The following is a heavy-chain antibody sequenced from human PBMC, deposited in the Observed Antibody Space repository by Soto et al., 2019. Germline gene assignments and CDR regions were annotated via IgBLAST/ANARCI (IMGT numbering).Heavy chain of an antibody. CDR3: ERDVEADGGVEINNWLDP. V-gene: IGHV1-2*02. J-gene: IGHJ5*02. CDR1: GYTFTGYY. CDR2: INPNSGGT. Sequence: ASVKVSCKASGYTFTGYYMHWVRQAPGQGLEWMGWINPNSGGTNYAQKFQGRVTMTRDTSISTAYMELSRLRSDDTAVYYCERDVEADGGVEINNWLDPWGQANLLTVSS. D-gene: IGHD6-13*01.